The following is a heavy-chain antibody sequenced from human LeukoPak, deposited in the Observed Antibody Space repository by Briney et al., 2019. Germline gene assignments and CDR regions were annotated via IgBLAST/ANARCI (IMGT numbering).Heavy chain of an antibody. CDR3: ARDQGGSSWPPDFDY. CDR1: GFTFSSYA. CDR2: ISYDGSNK. Sequence: PGRSLRLSCAASGFTFSSYAMHWVRQAPGKGLEWVAVISYDGSNKYYADSVKGRFTISRDNSKNTLYLQMNSLRTEDTAVYYCARDQGGSSWPPDFDYWGQGTLVTVSS. J-gene: IGHJ4*02. D-gene: IGHD6-13*01. V-gene: IGHV3-30-3*01.